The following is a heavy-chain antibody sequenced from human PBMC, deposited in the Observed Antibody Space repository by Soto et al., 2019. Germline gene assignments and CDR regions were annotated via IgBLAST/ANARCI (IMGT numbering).Heavy chain of an antibody. J-gene: IGHJ1*01. CDR1: GGTFSSFG. CDR3: AREASGYDF. D-gene: IGHD5-12*01. Sequence: SVKVSCKASGGTFSSFGISWVRQAPGQGLEWMGGIIPVFGRPNYAQRLRGRLTITADESTNTSYMELIDLTSEDTAVYYCAREASGYDFWGQGTQVTVSS. CDR2: IIPVFGRP. V-gene: IGHV1-69*13.